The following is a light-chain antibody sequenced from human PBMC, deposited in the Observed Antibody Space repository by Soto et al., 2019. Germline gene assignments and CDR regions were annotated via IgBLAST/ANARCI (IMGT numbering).Light chain of an antibody. V-gene: IGLV2-14*01. J-gene: IGLJ1*01. CDR2: DVS. Sequence: QSALAQPASVSGSPGQSITISCTGTSSDVGGYNYVSWYQQHPGKAPKLMIYDVSNRPSGVSNRFPGSKSGNTASLTISGLQAEDEADYYCSSYTSSSTRGVFGTGTKVTVL. CDR1: SSDVGGYNY. CDR3: SSYTSSSTRGV.